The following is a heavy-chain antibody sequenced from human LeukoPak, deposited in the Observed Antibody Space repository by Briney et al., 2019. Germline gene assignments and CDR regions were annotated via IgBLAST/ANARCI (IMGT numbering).Heavy chain of an antibody. Sequence: PGGSLRLSCAASGFTFSSYAMSWVRQAPGKGLEWVSVISGSGGSTYYADSVKGRFTISRDNSKNTLYLQMDSLRAEDTAVYYCARSLRPWLATRYYYGMDVWGQGTTVTVSS. D-gene: IGHD6-19*01. CDR3: ARSLRPWLATRYYYGMDV. CDR2: ISGSGGST. CDR1: GFTFSSYA. J-gene: IGHJ6*02. V-gene: IGHV3-23*01.